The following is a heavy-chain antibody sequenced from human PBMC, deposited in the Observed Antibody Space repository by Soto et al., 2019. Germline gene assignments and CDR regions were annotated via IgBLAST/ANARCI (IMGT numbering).Heavy chain of an antibody. Sequence: SETLSLTCAGSGGSISGTTYSWSWIRQPPGKGLEWIGYIYDSGNTYYNPSLKSQFSISVDRSKNQFSLKLSSVTAADTAVYYCARGQGAAAGHSNFDYWGQGALVTVSS. V-gene: IGHV4-30-2*01. CDR2: IYDSGNT. CDR3: ARGQGAAAGHSNFDY. J-gene: IGHJ4*02. CDR1: GGSISGTTYS. D-gene: IGHD6-13*01.